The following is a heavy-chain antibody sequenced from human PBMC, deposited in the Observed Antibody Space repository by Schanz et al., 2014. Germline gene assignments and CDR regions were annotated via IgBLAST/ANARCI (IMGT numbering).Heavy chain of an antibody. CDR2: ISGSGDHT. CDR3: AKDGVPSPWVCFGGYCYSGGADY. D-gene: IGHD2-21*02. V-gene: IGHV3-23*04. Sequence: EGQLVQSGGGLIQPGGSLRLSCAASGFTFRSYAMSWVRQAPGKGLEWVSVISGSGDHTHYADSVKGRFTISRDTSGNTLYLQMNSLTGEDTAVYYCAKDGVPSPWVCFGGYCYSGGADYWGQGTLVTVSS. J-gene: IGHJ4*02. CDR1: GFTFRSYA.